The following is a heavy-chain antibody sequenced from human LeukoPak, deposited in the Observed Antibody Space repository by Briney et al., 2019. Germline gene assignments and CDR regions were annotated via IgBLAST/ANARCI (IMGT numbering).Heavy chain of an antibody. J-gene: IGHJ4*02. D-gene: IGHD6-13*01. CDR2: IGTAGGT. CDR1: GFTFSSYD. CDR3: ARGAAAGHLFDY. Sequence: HPGESLRLSCAASGFTFSSYDMRWVRQATGKGLEWVSAIGTAGGTYYPGSVKGRFTISRENTKNSLYLQMNSLRAGDTAVYYCARGAAAGHLFDYWGQGTLVTVSS. V-gene: IGHV3-13*01.